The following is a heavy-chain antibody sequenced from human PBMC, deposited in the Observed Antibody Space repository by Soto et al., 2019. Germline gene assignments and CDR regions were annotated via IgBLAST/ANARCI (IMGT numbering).Heavy chain of an antibody. Sequence: ESLKISCKGSGYSFTSYFIGWVRQMPGKGLEWMGIIYPGDSDTRYSPSFQGQVTISADKSISTAYLQWSSLKASDTAMYYCARHGYYGSGSYYSGSPRECSHWGQGTLVTGSS. CDR1: GYSFTSYF. J-gene: IGHJ4*02. CDR2: IYPGDSDT. V-gene: IGHV5-51*01. CDR3: ARHGYYGSGSYYSGSPRECSH. D-gene: IGHD3-10*01.